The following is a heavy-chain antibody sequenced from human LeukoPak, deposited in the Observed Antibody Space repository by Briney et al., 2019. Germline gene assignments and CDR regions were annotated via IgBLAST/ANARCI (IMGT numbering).Heavy chain of an antibody. CDR2: ISASGGSI. V-gene: IGHV3-23*01. CDR3: AIEYYYYMDV. J-gene: IGHJ6*03. Sequence: GGSLRLSCAASGFTFTSNAVSWVRQAPGKGLEWVSTISASGGSIYYAGSVKGRFTISRDISKNTLYLQMNSLSAEDTAVYHCAIEYYYYMDVWGKGATVTVSS. CDR1: GFTFTSNA.